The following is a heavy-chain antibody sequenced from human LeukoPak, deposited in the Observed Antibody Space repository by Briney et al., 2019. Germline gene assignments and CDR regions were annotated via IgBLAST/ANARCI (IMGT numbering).Heavy chain of an antibody. CDR2: ISTTDII. V-gene: IGHV3-69-1*01. D-gene: IGHD3-10*01. Sequence: GGSLRLSCAASGFTFSDYFMSWIRQAPGKGLEWVAYISTTDIIYYADSVKGRFTISRDNSKNTLYLQMGSLRAEDMAVYYCARVRVLWFGEYDYWGQGTLVTVSS. J-gene: IGHJ4*02. CDR3: ARVRVLWFGEYDY. CDR1: GFTFSDYF.